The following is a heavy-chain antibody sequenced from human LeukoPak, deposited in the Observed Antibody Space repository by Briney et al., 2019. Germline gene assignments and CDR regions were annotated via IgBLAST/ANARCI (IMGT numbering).Heavy chain of an antibody. V-gene: IGHV1-46*01. D-gene: IGHD2-2*02. CDR3: ARGSQVVTAAILGPRAETTNARRELGYYYYYMDV. J-gene: IGHJ6*03. CDR1: GYTFTSNY. Sequence: ASVKVSCKASGYTFTSNYIHWMRQAPGQGLEWLGVINPSAGSTVYAQKFQGRVTLNRDMSTGAVYMALSSLRAEDAAVYYCARGSQVVTAAILGPRAETTNARRELGYYYYYMDVWGKGTTVTVSS. CDR2: INPSAGST.